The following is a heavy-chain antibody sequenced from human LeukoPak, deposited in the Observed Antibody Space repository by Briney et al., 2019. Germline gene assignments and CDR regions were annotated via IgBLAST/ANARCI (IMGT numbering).Heavy chain of an antibody. J-gene: IGHJ4*02. V-gene: IGHV3-48*02. D-gene: IGHD6-13*01. CDR2: ISGSSTTI. Sequence: GGSLRLSCAASGFTFSTYSMNWVRQAPGKGLEWVASISGSSTTIYYADSVKGRFSISRDNVKASLYLQMISLRDEDTAVYYCARAPPSWYHFDYWGQGTLVTVSS. CDR3: ARAPPSWYHFDY. CDR1: GFTFSTYS.